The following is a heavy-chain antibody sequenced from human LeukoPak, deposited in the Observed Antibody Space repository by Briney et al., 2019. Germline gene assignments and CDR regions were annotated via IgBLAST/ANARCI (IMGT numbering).Heavy chain of an antibody. CDR1: GFTINDNY. CDR2: IYTDGTT. J-gene: IGHJ6*03. V-gene: IGHV3-53*01. D-gene: IGHD3-16*01. Sequence: GESLRLSCAASGFTINDNYMTWVRQAPGKGLDRVSFIYTDGTTVYADSVKGRFTLSRDDSKNILFLQINSLRAEDTAVYYCARATQLWESKHFYYYYYLDVWGKGTTVTVSS. CDR3: ARATQLWESKHFYYYYYLDV.